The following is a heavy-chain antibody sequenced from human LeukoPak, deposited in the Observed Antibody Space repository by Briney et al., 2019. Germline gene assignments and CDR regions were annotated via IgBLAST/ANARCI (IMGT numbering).Heavy chain of an antibody. Sequence: GRSPRLSCAASGFTFSSYAMHWVRQAPGKGLEWVAVISYDGSNKYYADSVKGRFTISRDNSKNTLYLQMNSLRAEDTAVYYCARDRKGIIRYYFDYWGQGTLVTVSS. CDR3: ARDRKGIIRYYFDY. J-gene: IGHJ4*02. V-gene: IGHV3-30-3*01. CDR1: GFTFSSYA. CDR2: ISYDGSNK. D-gene: IGHD3-10*01.